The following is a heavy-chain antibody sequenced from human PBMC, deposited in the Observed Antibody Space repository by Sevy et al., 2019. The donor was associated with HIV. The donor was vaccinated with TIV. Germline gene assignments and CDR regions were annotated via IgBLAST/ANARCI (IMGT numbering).Heavy chain of an antibody. Sequence: SETLSLTCTVSGGSITSLYWNWIRQPPGKGLEWIANIYYNGHINYNPSLKSRVTLSLDTSKNQFSLRLSSVTAADRVMYYCAGENAWGRGYSWGQGTLVTVSS. CDR2: IYYNGHI. CDR3: AGENAWGRGYS. J-gene: IGHJ4*02. V-gene: IGHV4-59*08. CDR1: GGSITSLY. D-gene: IGHD1-26*01.